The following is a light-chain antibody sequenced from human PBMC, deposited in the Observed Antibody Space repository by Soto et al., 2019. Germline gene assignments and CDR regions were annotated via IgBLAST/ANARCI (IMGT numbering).Light chain of an antibody. J-gene: IGLJ2*01. Sequence: QSALTQPASVSGSPGQSITISCTGTSSDIGGYDCVSWYQQHPGKAPKLMIFEVSNRPSGVSNRFSGSKSGNTASLTISGLQAEDEADFCCSSYTGSSVIFGGGTKVTVL. CDR3: SSYTGSSVI. V-gene: IGLV2-14*01. CDR1: SSDIGGYDC. CDR2: EVS.